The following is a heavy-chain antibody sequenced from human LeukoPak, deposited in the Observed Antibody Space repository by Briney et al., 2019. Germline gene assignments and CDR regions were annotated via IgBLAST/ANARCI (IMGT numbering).Heavy chain of an antibody. CDR2: IKSKTDGGTT. Sequence: PGGSLRLSCAAPGFTFSKAWMTWVRQAPGKGLEWVGRIKSKTDGGTTDYAAPVKGTFTISRDDSRKTLYLQMNSLKSADTAVYYCTPRRYWGQGTLVTVSS. J-gene: IGHJ4*02. V-gene: IGHV3-15*01. CDR3: TPRRY. CDR1: GFTFSKAW.